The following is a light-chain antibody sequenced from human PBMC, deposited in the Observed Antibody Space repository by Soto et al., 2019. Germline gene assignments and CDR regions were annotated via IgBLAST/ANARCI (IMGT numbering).Light chain of an antibody. Sequence: EVVLTQSPATLSLSPGERATLSCRASQSVSSYLAWYQQRPGQAPRLLIYDAFNRATGIPARFSGSGSGTDFTLTISSLEPEGFAVYYCQQRSNWLITFGQGTRLEMK. J-gene: IGKJ5*01. V-gene: IGKV3-11*01. CDR3: QQRSNWLIT. CDR1: QSVSSY. CDR2: DAF.